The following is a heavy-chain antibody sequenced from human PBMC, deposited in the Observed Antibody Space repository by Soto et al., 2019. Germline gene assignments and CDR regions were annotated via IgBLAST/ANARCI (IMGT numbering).Heavy chain of an antibody. V-gene: IGHV1-69*13. J-gene: IGHJ4*02. D-gene: IGHD3-22*01. CDR2: IIPIFGTA. CDR1: GGTFSSYA. CDR3: ARMYYYDSRGPRDY. Sequence: SVKVSCKASGGTFSSYAISWVRQAPGQGLEWMGGIIPIFGTANYAQKFQGRVTITADESTSTAYMELSSLRSEDTAVYYWARMYYYDSRGPRDYWGQGTLGTVSS.